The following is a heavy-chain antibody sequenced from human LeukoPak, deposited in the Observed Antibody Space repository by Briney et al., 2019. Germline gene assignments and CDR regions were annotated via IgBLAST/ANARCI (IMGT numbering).Heavy chain of an antibody. CDR1: GDSISSGDTC. V-gene: IGHV4-31*03. CDR3: ARERSGTTY. D-gene: IGHD1-7*01. J-gene: IGHJ4*02. CDR2: MYYSGST. Sequence: PSETLPLTCTVSGDSISSGDTCWSWIRQHPGKGLEWIGCMYYSGSTYYNPSLKSRVAISVDTSKNQFSLKLNSVTAADTAVYYCARERSGTTYWGQGTLVTVSS.